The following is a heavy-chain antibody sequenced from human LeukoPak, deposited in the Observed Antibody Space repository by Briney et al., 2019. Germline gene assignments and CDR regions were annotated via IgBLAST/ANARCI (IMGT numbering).Heavy chain of an antibody. CDR3: TKESYYTWATGY. CDR1: GFTFSGSA. Sequence: GGSLKLSCAASGFTFSGSAMHWVRQASGKGLEWVGRIRSKANSYATAYAASVKGRFTISRDDSKNTAYLQMNSLKTEDTAVYYCTKESYYTWATGYWGQGTLVTVSS. CDR2: IRSKANSYAT. D-gene: IGHD1-26*01. J-gene: IGHJ4*02. V-gene: IGHV3-73*01.